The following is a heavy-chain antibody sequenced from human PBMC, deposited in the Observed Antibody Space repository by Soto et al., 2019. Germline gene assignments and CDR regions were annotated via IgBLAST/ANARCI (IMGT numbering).Heavy chain of an antibody. CDR2: MNPNSGNT. D-gene: IGHD2-2*01. Sequence: ASVKVSCKASGYTFTSYDINWVRQATGQGLEWMGWMNPNSGNTGYAQKFQGRVTMTRNTSISTAYMELSSLRSEDTAVYYCARSANAVFYCSSTSCYAYCYYMDVWGKGTTVTV. V-gene: IGHV1-8*01. CDR3: ARSANAVFYCSSTSCYAYCYYMDV. J-gene: IGHJ6*03. CDR1: GYTFTSYD.